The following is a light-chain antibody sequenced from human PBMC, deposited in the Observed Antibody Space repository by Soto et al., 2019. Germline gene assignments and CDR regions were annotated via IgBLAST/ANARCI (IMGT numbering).Light chain of an antibody. CDR2: EVS. V-gene: IGLV2-14*01. CDR3: CSDTGASTLV. J-gene: IGLJ1*01. Sequence: QSALTQPASVSGSAGQSITISCTGTSSDVGGYNYVSWYQQYPGKAPKLMIFEVSNRPSGVSSRFSATKSDNTASLTISGLQTEDEADYYCCSDTGASTLVFGGGTKVTVL. CDR1: SSDVGGYNY.